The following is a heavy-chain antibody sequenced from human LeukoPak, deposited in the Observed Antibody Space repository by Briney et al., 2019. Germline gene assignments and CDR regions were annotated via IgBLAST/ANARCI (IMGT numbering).Heavy chain of an antibody. Sequence: GGSLRLSCAAFGFTFRSYEMNWVRQAPGKGLEWLSYISTGGSPIYYADSVKGRFTISRDNTKNSLYVQMNSLRAEDTAVYYCARGGRGMDVWGQGTTVTVSS. D-gene: IGHD1-26*01. CDR2: ISTGGSPI. CDR3: ARGGRGMDV. J-gene: IGHJ6*02. CDR1: GFTFRSYE. V-gene: IGHV3-48*03.